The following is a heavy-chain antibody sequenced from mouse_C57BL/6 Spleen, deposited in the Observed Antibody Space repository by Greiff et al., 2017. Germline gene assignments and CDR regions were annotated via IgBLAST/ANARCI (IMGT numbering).Heavy chain of an antibody. CDR2: IYPGNGDT. D-gene: IGHD3-3*01. Sequence: QVQLQQSGAELVRPGASVQMSCKASGYTFTSYNMHWVKQTPRQGLEWIGAIYPGNGDTSYNKKFKGKATLTVDKSSSTAYMQLRSLTSEDSAVYFCARSEGDPSFDYWGQGTTLTVSS. J-gene: IGHJ2*01. V-gene: IGHV1-12*01. CDR1: GYTFTSYN. CDR3: ARSEGDPSFDY.